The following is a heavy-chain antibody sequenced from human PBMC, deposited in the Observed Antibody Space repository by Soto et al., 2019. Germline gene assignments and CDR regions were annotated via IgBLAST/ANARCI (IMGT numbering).Heavy chain of an antibody. J-gene: IGHJ6*02. V-gene: IGHV3-23*01. CDR3: AKLLDDFWSGYPYYGMDV. CDR1: GFTFSSYA. Sequence: GGFLRLASPASGFTFSSYAMSWVRQAPGKGLEWVSAISGSGGSTYYADSVKGRFTISRDNSKNTLYLQMNSLRAEDTAVYYCAKLLDDFWSGYPYYGMDVWGQGTTVTVSS. D-gene: IGHD3-3*01. CDR2: ISGSGGST.